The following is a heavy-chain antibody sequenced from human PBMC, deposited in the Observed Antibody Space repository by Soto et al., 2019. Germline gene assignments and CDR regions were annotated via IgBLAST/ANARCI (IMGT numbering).Heavy chain of an antibody. CDR1: GGSISSYY. Sequence: SETLSLTCTVSGGSISSYYWSWIRQPPGKGLEWIGYIYYSGSTNYNPSLKSRVTISVDTSKNQFSLKLSSVTAADTAVYHCARGLGLESTVPYYYGMDVWGQGTTVTVSS. V-gene: IGHV4-59*01. J-gene: IGHJ6*02. CDR3: ARGLGLESTVPYYYGMDV. CDR2: IYYSGST. D-gene: IGHD1-1*01.